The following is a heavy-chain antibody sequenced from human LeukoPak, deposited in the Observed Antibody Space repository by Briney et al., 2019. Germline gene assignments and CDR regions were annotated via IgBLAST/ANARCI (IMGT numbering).Heavy chain of an antibody. J-gene: IGHJ4*02. CDR1: EFTFSGYT. CDR2: ISSTSGYI. CDR3: ARGPGGNYFDY. Sequence: PGGSLRLSCSASEFTFSGYTMNWVRQAPGKGLEWVSSISSTSGYIYYADSLKGRFTISRDNAKNPLDLQMNSLRAEDTAVYYCARGPGGNYFDYWGQGTLVTVSS. V-gene: IGHV3-21*01. D-gene: IGHD1-14*01.